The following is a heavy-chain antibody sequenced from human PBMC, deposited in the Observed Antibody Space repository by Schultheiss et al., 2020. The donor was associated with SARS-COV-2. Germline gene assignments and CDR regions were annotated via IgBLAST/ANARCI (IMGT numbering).Heavy chain of an antibody. CDR2: INPSGGST. D-gene: IGHD4-17*01. J-gene: IGHJ4*02. CDR1: GGTFSSYA. CDR3: ARVAYGDYGSV. V-gene: IGHV1-69*04. Sequence: SVKVSCKASGGTFSSYAISWVRQAPGQGLEWMGIINPSGGSTSYAQKFQGRVTITADKSTSTAYMELSSLRSEDTAVYYCARVAYGDYGSVWGQGTLVTVSS.